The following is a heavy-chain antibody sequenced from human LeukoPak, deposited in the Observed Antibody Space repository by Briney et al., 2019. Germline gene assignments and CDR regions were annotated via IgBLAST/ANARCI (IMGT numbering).Heavy chain of an antibody. V-gene: IGHV3-48*01. CDR1: GFIFSTYS. D-gene: IGHD3-3*01. CDR2: ISSSSSTI. Sequence: GGSLRLSCAASGFIFSTYSMNWVRQAPGKGLEWVSYISSSSSTIYYADSVKGRFTISRDNAKDSLYLQMNSLRAEDTAVYYCARDGVWAFGVVDYWGQGTLVTVSS. CDR3: ARDGVWAFGVVDY. J-gene: IGHJ4*02.